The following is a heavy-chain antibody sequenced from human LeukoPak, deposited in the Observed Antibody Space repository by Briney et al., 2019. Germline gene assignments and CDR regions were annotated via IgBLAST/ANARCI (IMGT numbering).Heavy chain of an antibody. D-gene: IGHD4-17*01. CDR2: DYCGGNT. Sequence: PSETLSLTCTVSGFSVTTDSYCWGWIRQPPGKGLEWIGYDYCGGNTNYDPSLKRRVTISVDTSKNQFSLTLTSVTAADTAVYFCAREMGGDSAYGEDVWGQGTTVIVSS. CDR1: GFSVTTDSYC. J-gene: IGHJ6*02. V-gene: IGHV4-61*01. CDR3: AREMGGDSAYGEDV.